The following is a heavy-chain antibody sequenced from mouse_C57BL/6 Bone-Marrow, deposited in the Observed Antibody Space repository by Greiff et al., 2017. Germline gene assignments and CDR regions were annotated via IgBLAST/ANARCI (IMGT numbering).Heavy chain of an antibody. CDR3: ARLLAVYYYAMDC. CDR1: GYSFTGYY. V-gene: IGHV1-42*01. Sequence: EVQLQQSGPELVKPGASVKISCKASGYSFTGYYMNWVKQSPDKSLEWIGEINPSTGGTTSTQKFKAKATLTVDKPSRKAYMPLKSQTSEDSAVDYCARLLAVYYYAMDCWGQGTSVTGSS. J-gene: IGHJ4*01. D-gene: IGHD1-1*01. CDR2: INPSTGGT.